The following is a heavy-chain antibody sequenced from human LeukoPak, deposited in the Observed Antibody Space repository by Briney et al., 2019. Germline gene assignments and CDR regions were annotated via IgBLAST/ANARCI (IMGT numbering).Heavy chain of an antibody. Sequence: GGSLRLSCAASGFTFSSYAMSWVRQAPGKGLEWVSAISGSGGSTYYADSVKGRFTISRDNAKNSLYLQMNSLRAEDTAVYYCARVLIAADAFDIWGQGTMVTVSS. J-gene: IGHJ3*02. CDR1: GFTFSSYA. V-gene: IGHV3-23*01. CDR2: ISGSGGST. D-gene: IGHD6-13*01. CDR3: ARVLIAADAFDI.